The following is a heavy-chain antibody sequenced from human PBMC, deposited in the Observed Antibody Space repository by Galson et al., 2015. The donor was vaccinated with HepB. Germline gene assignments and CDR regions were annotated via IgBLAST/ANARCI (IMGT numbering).Heavy chain of an antibody. CDR2: IIPTFGIA. CDR1: GGTFSSYG. J-gene: IGHJ5*02. Sequence: SVKVSCKASGGTFSSYGISWVRQAPGQGLEWMGGIIPTFGIANYAQKFQGRVTITADESTSTAYMELSSLRSEDTAVYYCVRDNKVRIPPAVRNGFGPWGQATHVTVTA. V-gene: IGHV1-69*13. D-gene: IGHD2-2*01. CDR3: VRDNKVRIPPAVRNGFGP.